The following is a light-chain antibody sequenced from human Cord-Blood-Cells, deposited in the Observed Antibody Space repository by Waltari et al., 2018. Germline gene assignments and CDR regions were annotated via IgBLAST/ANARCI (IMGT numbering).Light chain of an antibody. J-gene: IGLJ1*01. CDR3: CSYAGSYTYV. CDR1: SSDVGGYHS. CDR2: DVS. Sequence: QSALTQPRSVSGSPGQSVTIPCTGTSSDVGGYHSVSWYQQPPGKAPKLMIYDVSKRPSGVPDRFSGSKSGNTASLTISGLQAEDEADYYCCSYAGSYTYVFGTGTKVTVL. V-gene: IGLV2-11*01.